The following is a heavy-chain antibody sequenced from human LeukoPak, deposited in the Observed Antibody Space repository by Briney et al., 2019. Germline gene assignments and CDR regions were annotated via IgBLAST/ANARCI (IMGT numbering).Heavy chain of an antibody. J-gene: IGHJ3*02. CDR3: XXPXXXXXXXXXIXAXXIXAFDI. Sequence: ASVKVSCKASGYTFTGYYMHWVRQAPGQGLEWMGWIXXXXGXXNYAQKFXGWVTMTRDTSISTAYMELSRLRSDDTAVYYCXXPXXXXXXXXXIXAXXIXAFDIWGQGTMVTVSS. CDR2: IXXXXGXX. CDR1: GYTFTGYY. V-gene: IGHV1-2*04.